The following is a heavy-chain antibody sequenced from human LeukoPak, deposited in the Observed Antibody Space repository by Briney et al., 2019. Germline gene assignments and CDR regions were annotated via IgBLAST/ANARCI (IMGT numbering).Heavy chain of an antibody. J-gene: IGHJ6*03. V-gene: IGHV3-21*01. CDR2: ISSSSSYI. CDR1: GGSISSYY. CDR3: ARATYYYYMDV. Sequence: PSETLSLTCTVSGGSISSYYWSWIRQPPGKGLEWVSSISSSSSYIYYADSVEGRFTISRDNAKNSLYLQMTSLRAEDTAVYYCARATYYYYMDVWGKGTTVTVSS.